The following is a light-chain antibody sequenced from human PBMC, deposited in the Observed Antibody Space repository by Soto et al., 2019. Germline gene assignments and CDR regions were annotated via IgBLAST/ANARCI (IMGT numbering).Light chain of an antibody. Sequence: IQMTQSPSSLSASVGDRVTITCRASQSISSYLNWYQQKPGKAPKVLIYAASTLQSGVPSRFSGSGSGTAFTLTISSLQPEDFATYYCQQSYDTPDTFGQGTKLEIK. CDR1: QSISSY. CDR2: AAS. J-gene: IGKJ2*01. CDR3: QQSYDTPDT. V-gene: IGKV1-39*01.